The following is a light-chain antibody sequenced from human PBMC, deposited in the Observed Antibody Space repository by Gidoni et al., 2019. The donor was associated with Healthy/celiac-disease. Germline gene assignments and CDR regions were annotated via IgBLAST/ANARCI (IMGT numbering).Light chain of an antibody. CDR2: GVS. V-gene: IGLV2-14*01. Sequence: QSALTQPASVSGSLGQSITISCTGTSRDVGGYNYVSGYPQHPGKAPKRMIYGVSNRPSGVSNRFSGSKSGNTAALTISGLQAEDEADYYCSSYTSSSTLGVFGGGTKLTVL. CDR3: SSYTSSSTLGV. CDR1: SRDVGGYNY. J-gene: IGLJ2*01.